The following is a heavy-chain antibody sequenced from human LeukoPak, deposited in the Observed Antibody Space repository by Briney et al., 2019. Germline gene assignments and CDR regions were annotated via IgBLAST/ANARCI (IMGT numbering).Heavy chain of an antibody. CDR2: ISSSSSYI. D-gene: IGHD6-19*01. J-gene: IGHJ4*02. CDR3: ARSDPNSSGLDY. V-gene: IGHV3-21*01. Sequence: PGGSLRLSCAASGFTFSSYSMNWVRQAPGKGLEWVSSISSSSSYIYYADSVKGRFTISRDNAKNSLYLQMNSLRAEDTAMYYCARSDPNSSGLDYWGQGTLVTVSS. CDR1: GFTFSSYS.